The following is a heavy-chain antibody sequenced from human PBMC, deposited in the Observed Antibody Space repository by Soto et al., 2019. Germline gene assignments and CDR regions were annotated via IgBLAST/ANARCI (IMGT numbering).Heavy chain of an antibody. J-gene: IGHJ4*02. CDR2: IYHDGNT. V-gene: IGHV4-4*02. D-gene: IGHD4-17*01. Sequence: QVQLQESGPGLVKPSGTLSLTCAVSGASISSTNWWSWVRQPPGKGLEWIGEIYHDGNTYYNSSLKSRVTRSVDKSENQFSLRLRAVTAADTAVYYCAKQGTTPYFDYWGQGILVTVSS. CDR1: GASISSTNW. CDR3: AKQGTTPYFDY.